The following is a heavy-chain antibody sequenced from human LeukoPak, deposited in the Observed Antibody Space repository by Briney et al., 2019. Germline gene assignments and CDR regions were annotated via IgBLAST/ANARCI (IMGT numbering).Heavy chain of an antibody. D-gene: IGHD5-18*01. CDR2: IGNTET. V-gene: IGHV3-23*01. J-gene: IGHJ4*02. CDR1: GFTFETNA. Sequence: GGSLRLSCATSGFTFETNAMSWVRQAPGKGLEWVATIGNTETFYADSVTGRFTISRDNSKNTVNLQMNRLRVEDTAIYYCAKDWIQFNRVFDCFDSWGQGTLVTVSS. CDR3: AKDWIQFNRVFDCFDS.